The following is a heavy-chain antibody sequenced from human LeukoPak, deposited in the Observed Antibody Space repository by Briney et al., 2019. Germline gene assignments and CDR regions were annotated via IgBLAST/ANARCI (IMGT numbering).Heavy chain of an antibody. CDR3: AKVLLTIVLMVYGN. V-gene: IGHV3-23*01. CDR2: ISGSGGST. J-gene: IGHJ4*02. Sequence: GGSLRLSCAASGFTFSNYAMSWVRQAPGKGLEWVSAISGSGGSTYYADSVKGRFTISRDNSKNTLYLQMNSLRAEDTAVYCCAKVLLTIVLMVYGNWGQGTLVTVSS. CDR1: GFTFSNYA. D-gene: IGHD2-8*01.